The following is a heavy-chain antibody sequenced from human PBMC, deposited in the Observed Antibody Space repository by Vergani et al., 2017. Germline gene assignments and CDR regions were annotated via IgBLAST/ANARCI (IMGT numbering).Heavy chain of an antibody. CDR1: GYTFTRYA. CDR3: ARGRQWRLTEYLYGMDV. Sequence: QVQLVQSGSELKKPGASVKVSCKASGYTFTRYAITWVRQAPGQRPEWMGWINTDTGNPTYAQDFMGRFVFSLDTSVSTAYLQISGLKAEDSAVYYCARGRQWRLTEYLYGMDVWGQGTTVTVSS. J-gene: IGHJ6*02. CDR2: INTDTGNP. V-gene: IGHV7-4-1*02. D-gene: IGHD6-19*01.